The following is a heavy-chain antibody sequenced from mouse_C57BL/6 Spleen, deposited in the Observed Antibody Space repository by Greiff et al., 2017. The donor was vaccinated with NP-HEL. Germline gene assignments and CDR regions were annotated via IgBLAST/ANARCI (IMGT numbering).Heavy chain of an antibody. CDR2: IYPRSGNT. CDR3: ARHSPHYYGSSYVDFDY. J-gene: IGHJ2*01. D-gene: IGHD1-1*01. CDR1: GYTFKSYG. V-gene: IGHV1-81*01. Sequence: QVQLQQSGAELARPGASVKLSCKASGYTFKSYGISWVKQRTGQGLEWIGEIYPRSGNTYYNEKFKGKATLTADKSSSTAYMELRSLTSEDSAVYFCARHSPHYYGSSYVDFDYWGQGTTLTVSS.